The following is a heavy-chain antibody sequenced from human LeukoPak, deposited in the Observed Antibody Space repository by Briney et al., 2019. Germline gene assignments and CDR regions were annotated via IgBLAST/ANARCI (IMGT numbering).Heavy chain of an antibody. J-gene: IGHJ6*02. CDR3: ARDRGDGMDV. Sequence: SWIRQYPGKGLEWIGYIFPTGSTFYNPSLKSRVIISVDTSKHQFSLRLSSVTAADTAVYYCARDRGDGMDVWGQGTTVTVTS. V-gene: IGHV4-31*02. CDR2: IFPTGST.